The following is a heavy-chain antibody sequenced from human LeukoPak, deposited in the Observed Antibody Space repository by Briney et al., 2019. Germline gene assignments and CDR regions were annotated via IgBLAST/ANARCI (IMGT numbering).Heavy chain of an antibody. D-gene: IGHD3-22*01. Sequence: GASVKISCKASGYTFTNNYIHWARQAPGQGLEWMGMINPRGGDTRFAQKFHDRLTMSRDTSTSTVYMELYTLRSEDTAIYYCARDKGGYGYYFNSWGQGTLVTVSS. CDR2: INPRGGDT. J-gene: IGHJ4*02. V-gene: IGHV1-46*01. CDR1: GYTFTNNY. CDR3: ARDKGGYGYYFNS.